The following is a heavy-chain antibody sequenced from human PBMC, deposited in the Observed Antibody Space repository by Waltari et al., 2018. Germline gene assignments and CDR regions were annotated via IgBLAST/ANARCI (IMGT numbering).Heavy chain of an antibody. CDR2: ISFDEENK. CDR1: GFTLSSCG. Sequence: QVQLVESGGGVVQPGKSLRLSCAVSGFTLSSCGMHWVRQTPDKGLVWVAVISFDEENKYFADSVKGRFTISRDISMNTVYLQMNSLRPDDTAVYYCAKDRGAPYLDYTFKMWGQGTLVTVSS. CDR3: AKDRGAPYLDYTFKM. D-gene: IGHD4-4*01. V-gene: IGHV3-30*18. J-gene: IGHJ3*02.